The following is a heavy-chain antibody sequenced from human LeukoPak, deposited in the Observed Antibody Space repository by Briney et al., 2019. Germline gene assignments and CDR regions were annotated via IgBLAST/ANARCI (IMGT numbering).Heavy chain of an antibody. CDR2: ISSSSSTI. V-gene: IGHV3-48*04. J-gene: IGHJ4*02. CDR1: GFTFSSYS. Sequence: GGSLRLSCAASGFTFSSYSMNWVRQAPGKGLEWVSYISSSSSTIYYADSVKGRFAISRDNAKNSLYLQMNSLRAEDTAVYYCARRQYSGDYWGQGTLVTVSS. D-gene: IGHD2/OR15-2a*01. CDR3: ARRQYSGDY.